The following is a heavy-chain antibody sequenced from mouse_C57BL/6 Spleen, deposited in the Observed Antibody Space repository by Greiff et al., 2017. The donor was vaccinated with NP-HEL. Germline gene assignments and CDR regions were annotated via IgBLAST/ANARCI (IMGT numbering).Heavy chain of an antibody. J-gene: IGHJ1*03. CDR3: AREDFYYDYDSWYFDV. V-gene: IGHV1-53*01. Sequence: VQLQQPGTELVKPGASVKLSCKASGYTFTSYWMHWVKQRPGQGLEWIGNINPSNGGTNYNAKFKSKATLTVDKSSSTAYMQLSSLTSEDSAVYYCAREDFYYDYDSWYFDVWGTGTTVTVSS. D-gene: IGHD2-4*01. CDR2: INPSNGGT. CDR1: GYTFTSYW.